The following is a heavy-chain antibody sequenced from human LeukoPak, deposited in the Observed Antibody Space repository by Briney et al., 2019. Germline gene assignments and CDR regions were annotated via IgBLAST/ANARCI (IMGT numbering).Heavy chain of an antibody. CDR2: ISYSGYT. CDR3: ARGRNDNGGMFFDS. CDR1: GGSIRSYY. V-gene: IGHV4-59*01. D-gene: IGHD4-23*01. Sequence: SETLSLTCTVPGGSIRSYYWSWIRQAPGKGLEWIGFISYSGYTSYSPSLKSRVAISVDTSKSQFSLRLSSMTAADTAIYYCARGRNDNGGMFFDSWAQGTLVTVSS. J-gene: IGHJ4*02.